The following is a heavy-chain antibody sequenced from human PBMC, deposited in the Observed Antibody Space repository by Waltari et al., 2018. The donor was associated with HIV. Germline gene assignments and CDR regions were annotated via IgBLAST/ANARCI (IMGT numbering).Heavy chain of an antibody. J-gene: IGHJ4*02. Sequence: EVQLVESGGGLVQPGGSLRLSCAASGFTFSSYWMHWVRQAPGKGLVWVSRINSDGSSTNYADSVKGRFTIFRDNAKNTVYLQMNSLRAEDTAVYYCTRDWGGGDFPYWGQGTLVTVSS. D-gene: IGHD2-21*01. CDR1: GFTFSSYW. CDR2: INSDGSST. CDR3: TRDWGGGDFPY. V-gene: IGHV3-74*01.